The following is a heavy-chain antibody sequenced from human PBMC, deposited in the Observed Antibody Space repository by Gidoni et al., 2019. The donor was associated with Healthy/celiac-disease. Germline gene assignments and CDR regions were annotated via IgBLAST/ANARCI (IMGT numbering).Heavy chain of an antibody. CDR2: INHSGST. CDR3: ARGLGGSWSKAVY. J-gene: IGHJ4*02. D-gene: IGHD6-13*01. CDR1: GGSFSGYY. V-gene: IGHV4-34*01. Sequence: QVQLQQWGAGLLKPSETLSLTCAVYGGSFSGYYWSWIRQPPGKGLEWIGEINHSGSTNYNPSLKSRVTISVDTSKNQFSLKLSSVTAADTAVYYCARGLGGSWSKAVYWGQGTLVTVSS.